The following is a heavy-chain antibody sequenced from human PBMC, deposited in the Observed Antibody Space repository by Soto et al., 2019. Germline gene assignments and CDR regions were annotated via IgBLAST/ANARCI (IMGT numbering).Heavy chain of an antibody. CDR2: ISGSGGTT. CDR3: AKFFVETGGSSGWPWSFHY. D-gene: IGHD6-25*01. V-gene: IGHV3-23*01. CDR1: GFTFSSYA. Sequence: EVQLLESGGGLVQPGRSLRLSCAASGFTFSSYAMSWVRQAPGKGLEWVSAISGSGGTTYYADSVKGRFTISRDHSKNTLFLQMNSLSAEDTAVYYCAKFFVETGGSSGWPWSFHYWGQGTLVTVSS. J-gene: IGHJ4*02.